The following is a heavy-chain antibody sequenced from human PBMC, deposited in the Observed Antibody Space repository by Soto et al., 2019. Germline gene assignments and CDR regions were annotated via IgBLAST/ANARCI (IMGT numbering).Heavy chain of an antibody. D-gene: IGHD2-2*01. V-gene: IGHV3-74*01. CDR3: ARAKRDYQLLSYYYYGMDV. J-gene: IGHJ6*02. CDR2: INSDGSST. Sequence: EVQLVESGGGLVQPGGSLRLSCAASGFTFSSYWMHWVRQAPGKGLVWVSRINSDGSSTSYADSVNGRFTISRDNAKNTLYLQMNSLRAEDTAVYYCARAKRDYQLLSYYYYGMDVWGQGTTVTVSS. CDR1: GFTFSSYW.